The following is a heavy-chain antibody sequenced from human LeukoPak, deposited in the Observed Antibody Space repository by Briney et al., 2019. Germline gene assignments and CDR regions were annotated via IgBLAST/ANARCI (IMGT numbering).Heavy chain of an antibody. J-gene: IGHJ5*02. Sequence: PSETLSLTCTVSGGSISSGGYYWSWIRQHPGKGLEWIGYIYYSGSTYYKPSLKSRVTISVDTSKNQFSLKLSSVTAADTAVYYCARGGAAAGTGSFDPWGQGTLVTVSS. V-gene: IGHV4-31*03. CDR2: IYYSGST. CDR1: GGSISSGGYY. D-gene: IGHD6-13*01. CDR3: ARGGAAAGTGSFDP.